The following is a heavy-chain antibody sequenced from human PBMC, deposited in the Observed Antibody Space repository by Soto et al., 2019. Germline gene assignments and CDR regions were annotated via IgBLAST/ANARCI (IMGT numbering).Heavy chain of an antibody. D-gene: IGHD1-26*01. CDR2: ISWNSGSV. V-gene: IGHV3-9*01. Sequence: GGSLRLSCAASGFTFDDYAMHWVRQAPGKGLEWVSGISWNSGSVGYADSVKGRFTISRDNAKNSLYLQMNSLRAEDTALYYCAKDRGGSYGMDVWGQGTTVTVSS. CDR1: GFTFDDYA. J-gene: IGHJ6*02. CDR3: AKDRGGSYGMDV.